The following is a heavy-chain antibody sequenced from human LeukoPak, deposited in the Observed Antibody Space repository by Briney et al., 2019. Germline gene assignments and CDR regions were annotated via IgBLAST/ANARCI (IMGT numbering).Heavy chain of an antibody. J-gene: IGHJ3*01. CDR3: ARGGPDHAFDV. Sequence: GGSLRLSCAASGFTFRSYWMYWVRQFPGKGLEYVSRIDNDGSGTTYASSVKGRFTISRDNGNNGVFLQMNSLRAEDTAMYYCARGGPDHAFDVWGQGTMVTVSS. CDR2: IDNDGSGT. D-gene: IGHD1-14*01. CDR1: GFTFRSYW. V-gene: IGHV3-74*01.